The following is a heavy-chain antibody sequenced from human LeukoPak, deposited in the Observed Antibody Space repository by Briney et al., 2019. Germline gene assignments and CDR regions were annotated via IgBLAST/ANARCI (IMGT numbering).Heavy chain of an antibody. CDR3: ARGSEWLPYSRFDY. Sequence: PSETLSLTCAVYGGSFSGYYWSWIRQPPGKGLEWIGEINHSGSTNYNPSLKSRVAISVDTSKNQFSLKLSSVTAADTAVYYCARGSEWLPYSRFDYWGQGTLVTVSS. CDR1: GGSFSGYY. D-gene: IGHD5-12*01. J-gene: IGHJ4*02. CDR2: INHSGST. V-gene: IGHV4-34*01.